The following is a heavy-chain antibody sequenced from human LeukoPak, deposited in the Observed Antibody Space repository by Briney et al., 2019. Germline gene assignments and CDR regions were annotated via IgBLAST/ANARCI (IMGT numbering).Heavy chain of an antibody. D-gene: IGHD5-18*01. CDR1: RGAFSSYA. Sequence: ASVKVSCKASRGAFSSYAISWVRQAPGQGLEWMGGISPIFGTANYAQKFQGRVTIAADKSTSTAYMELSSLRSEDTAVYYCASPPPRRGYSYGYDAFDIWGQGTMVTVSS. J-gene: IGHJ3*02. CDR2: ISPIFGTA. CDR3: ASPPPRRGYSYGYDAFDI. V-gene: IGHV1-69*06.